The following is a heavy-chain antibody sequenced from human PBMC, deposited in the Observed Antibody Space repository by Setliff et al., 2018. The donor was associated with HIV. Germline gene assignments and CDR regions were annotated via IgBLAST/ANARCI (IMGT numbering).Heavy chain of an antibody. CDR2: ISQDASKD. D-gene: IGHD3-16*02. CDR1: GFNFGDHA. J-gene: IGHJ2*01. V-gene: IGHV3-30*18. Sequence: GGSLRLSCTTSGFNFGDHAVSWVRQAPGKGLEWVAVISQDASKDYYADSVKGRFTISKDNSKNTVFLQMNNLRVEDTAPYYCAKSSFRFFEDLSDWYFDLWGRGTLVTVSS. CDR3: AKSSFRFFEDLSDWYFDL.